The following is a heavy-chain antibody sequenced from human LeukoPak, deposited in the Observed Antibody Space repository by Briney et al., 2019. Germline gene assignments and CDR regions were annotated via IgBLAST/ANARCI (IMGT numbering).Heavy chain of an antibody. CDR3: AREGDVSAFDP. Sequence: GGSLRLSCAASGFTFDDYGMSWVRQAPGKGLVWVSRLNSDGSSTSYADSVKGRFTISRDNAKNTLYLQMNSLRAEDAAVYYCAREGDVSAFDPWGQGTLVTVSS. D-gene: IGHD3-16*01. CDR2: LNSDGSST. CDR1: GFTFDDYG. J-gene: IGHJ5*02. V-gene: IGHV3-74*01.